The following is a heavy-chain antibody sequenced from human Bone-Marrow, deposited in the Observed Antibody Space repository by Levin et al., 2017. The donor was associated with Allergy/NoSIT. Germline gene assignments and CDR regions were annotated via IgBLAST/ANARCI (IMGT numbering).Heavy chain of an antibody. CDR1: GFTFSSYA. CDR3: AKSMDDYGDYVGGLTTYYFDY. D-gene: IGHD4-17*01. CDR2: ISGSGGST. Sequence: GESLKISCAASGFTFSSYAMSWVRQAPGKGLEWVSAISGSGGSTYYADSVKGRFTISRDNSKNTLYLQMNSLRAEDTAVYYCAKSMDDYGDYVGGLTTYYFDYWGQGTLVTVSS. J-gene: IGHJ4*02. V-gene: IGHV3-23*01.